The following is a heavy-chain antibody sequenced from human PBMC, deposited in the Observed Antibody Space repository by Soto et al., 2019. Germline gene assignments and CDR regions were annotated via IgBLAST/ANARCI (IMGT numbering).Heavy chain of an antibody. J-gene: IGHJ4*02. D-gene: IGHD6-13*01. CDR1: SDSISSYY. CDR3: ARGTSWQLPFDY. V-gene: IGHV4-59*01. CDR2: ISYSGST. Sequence: QVQLQESGPGLVKPSETLSLTCTVSSDSISSYYWSWIRQPPGKRLEWIGYISYSGSTDYNPSLKSRVTISGDTSKNQFSLKVCSVTAADTAVYYCARGTSWQLPFDYWGQGTLVTVSS.